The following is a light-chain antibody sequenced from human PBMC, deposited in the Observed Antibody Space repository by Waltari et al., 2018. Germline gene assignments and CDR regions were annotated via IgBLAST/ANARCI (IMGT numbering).Light chain of an antibody. CDR3: QERSNWPGGS. V-gene: IGKV3-11*01. Sequence: EIVLTQSPGTLSLSPGESATLSCRASEGVSTNLAWYQQTPGQAPRLLIYDASKRAAGIPARFVASGSETDFTLTITRLEPEDFAVYYCQERSNWPGGSFGGGTKVEIK. CDR1: EGVSTN. J-gene: IGKJ4*01. CDR2: DAS.